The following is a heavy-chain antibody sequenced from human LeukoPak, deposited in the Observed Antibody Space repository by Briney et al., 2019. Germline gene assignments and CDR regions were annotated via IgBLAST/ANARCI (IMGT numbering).Heavy chain of an antibody. CDR2: INPNSGGT. Sequence: GASVKVSCKASGYTFTAYYMHWVRQAPGQGLEWMGWINPNSGGTNYAQKFQDRVTMTRDTSISTAYMELSSLRSEDTAVYYCATTRGVSNYYYYMDVWGKGTTVTVSS. CDR1: GYTFTAYY. D-gene: IGHD3-3*01. J-gene: IGHJ6*03. V-gene: IGHV1-2*02. CDR3: ATTRGVSNYYYYMDV.